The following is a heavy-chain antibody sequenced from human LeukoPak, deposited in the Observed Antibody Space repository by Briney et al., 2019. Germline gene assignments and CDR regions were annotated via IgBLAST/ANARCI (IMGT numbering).Heavy chain of an antibody. D-gene: IGHD2-15*01. CDR2: MNPNSGNI. V-gene: IGHV1-8*03. Sequence: ASVKVSCKASGYTFTSYDINWVRQATGQGLEWMGWMNPNSGNIGCAQKFQGRVTITRNTSISTAYMELSSLRSEDTAVYYCARAGSYAVYSNYWGQGTLVTVSS. J-gene: IGHJ4*02. CDR1: GYTFTSYD. CDR3: ARAGSYAVYSNY.